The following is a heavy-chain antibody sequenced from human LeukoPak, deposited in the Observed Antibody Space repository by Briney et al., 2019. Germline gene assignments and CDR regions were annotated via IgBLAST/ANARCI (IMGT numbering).Heavy chain of an antibody. D-gene: IGHD1-1*01. CDR1: GFTFSNYW. CDR3: ARLVSWNWNEVRPWFDP. Sequence: GGSLRLSCAASGFTFSNYWIHWVRQAPGKGLAWVSRINTDGSSTSYADSVKGRFTISRDNAKNTLYLQMNSLSAEDTAVYYCARLVSWNWNEVRPWFDPWGQGTLVTVSS. J-gene: IGHJ5*02. V-gene: IGHV3-74*01. CDR2: INTDGSST.